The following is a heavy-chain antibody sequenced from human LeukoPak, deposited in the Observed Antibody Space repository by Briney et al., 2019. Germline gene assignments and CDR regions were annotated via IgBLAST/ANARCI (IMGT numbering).Heavy chain of an antibody. J-gene: IGHJ4*02. D-gene: IGHD3-10*01. Sequence: GGSLRLSCAASGFTFSSYGMHWVRQAPGKGLEWVAFIRYDGSNKYYADSVKGRFTISRDNSKNTLYLQMNSLRAEDTAVYYCAKSLWFGELLYQVFSGQYYFDYWGQGTLVTVSS. CDR1: GFTFSSYG. CDR2: IRYDGSNK. V-gene: IGHV3-30*02. CDR3: AKSLWFGELLYQVFSGQYYFDY.